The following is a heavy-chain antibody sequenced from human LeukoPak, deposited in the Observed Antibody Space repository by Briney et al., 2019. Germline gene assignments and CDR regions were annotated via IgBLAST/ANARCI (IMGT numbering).Heavy chain of an antibody. D-gene: IGHD2-2*01. CDR2: IYYSGNT. J-gene: IGHJ3*02. Sequence: SETLSLTCTLSGGSISSDYWSCIRQPPGKGLEWIGYIYYSGNTNYNPSLKSRLTISVDTSQKQFSMKLSSVTAADTDVYYCARLTGVGYCSSTSCYALDAFTIWGQGTMVTVSS. CDR1: GGSISSDY. CDR3: ARLTGVGYCSSTSCYALDAFTI. V-gene: IGHV4-59*01.